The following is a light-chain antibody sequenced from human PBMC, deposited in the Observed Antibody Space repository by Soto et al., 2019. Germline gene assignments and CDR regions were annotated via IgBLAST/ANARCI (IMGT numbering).Light chain of an antibody. J-gene: IGLJ1*01. CDR2: EVT. CDR3: SSYAGSNNYV. Sequence: QSALTQPPSASGSPGQSVTISRTGTSSDVGGYNYVSWYQQHPGKAPKLMISEVTKRPSGVPDRFSGSKSGNTASLTVSGLQDEDEADYYCSSYAGSNNYVFGSGTKVTVL. V-gene: IGLV2-8*01. CDR1: SSDVGGYNY.